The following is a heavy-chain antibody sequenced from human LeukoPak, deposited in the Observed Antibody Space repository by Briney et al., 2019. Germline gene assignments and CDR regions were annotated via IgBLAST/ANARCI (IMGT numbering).Heavy chain of an antibody. J-gene: IGHJ3*02. Sequence: GGSLRLSCAACGFTFSSYSMNWVRQAPGKGLEWVSSISSSSSYIYYADSVKGRFTISRDNAKNSLYLQMNSLRAEDTAVYYCARDLSFGYDAFDIWGQGTMVTVSS. D-gene: IGHD3-10*01. CDR1: GFTFSSYS. CDR2: ISSSSSYI. CDR3: ARDLSFGYDAFDI. V-gene: IGHV3-21*01.